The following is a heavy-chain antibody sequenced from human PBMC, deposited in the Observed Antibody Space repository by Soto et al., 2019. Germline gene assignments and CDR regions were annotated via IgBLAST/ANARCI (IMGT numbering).Heavy chain of an antibody. Sequence: GVSLRLSCAASGFTFSSYSMNWVRQAPGKGLEWVSSISSSSSYIYYADSVKGRFTISRDNAKNSLYLQMNSLRAEDTAVYYCARIYGGNPPEDVWGQGTTVTVSS. CDR2: ISSSSSYI. CDR1: GFTFSSYS. CDR3: ARIYGGNPPEDV. D-gene: IGHD4-17*01. J-gene: IGHJ6*02. V-gene: IGHV3-21*01.